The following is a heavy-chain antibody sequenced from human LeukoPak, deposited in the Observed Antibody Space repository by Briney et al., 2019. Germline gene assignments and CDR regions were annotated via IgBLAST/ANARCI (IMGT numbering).Heavy chain of an antibody. J-gene: IGHJ4*02. V-gene: IGHV3-21*01. CDR2: IDTSGDYI. CDR3: ARMYSTTSDY. D-gene: IGHD6-13*01. Sequence: GGSLRLSCAASGFSFSLHAMNWVRQAPGKGLEWVSSIDTSGDYIYYADSVKGRFTISRDNAKNSLYLQMNTLRAEDTAVYYCARMYSTTSDYWGQGTLVTVSS. CDR1: GFSFSLHA.